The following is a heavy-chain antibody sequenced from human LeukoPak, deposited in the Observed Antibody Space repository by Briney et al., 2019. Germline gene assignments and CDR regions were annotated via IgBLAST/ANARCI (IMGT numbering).Heavy chain of an antibody. CDR1: GGSISSSSYY. CDR3: ARSGYCSSTTCYHFDY. D-gene: IGHD2-2*01. V-gene: IGHV4-39*01. Sequence: SETLSLTCTVSGGSISSSSYYWGWIRQPPGKGLEWIGSIYYSGSTYYNPSLKSRVTISVDTSKNQISLKLSSVTAADTAAYYCARSGYCSSTTCYHFDYWGQGTPVTVSS. CDR2: IYYSGST. J-gene: IGHJ4*02.